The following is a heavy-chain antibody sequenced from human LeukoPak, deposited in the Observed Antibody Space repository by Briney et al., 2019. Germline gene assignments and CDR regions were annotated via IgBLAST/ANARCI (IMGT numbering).Heavy chain of an antibody. D-gene: IGHD4-23*01. CDR2: ISSSSVYI. CDR3: AGATPRTPGHFDY. CDR1: GFTFSRYS. J-gene: IGHJ4*02. V-gene: IGHV3-21*04. Sequence: PGGSLRLSCAASGFTFSRYSMNWVRQAPGKGLEWVSSISSSSVYIYYADSVKGRFTISRDNAKNSLYLQMNNLRAGEDTALYYCAGATPRTPGHFDYWGQGTLVTVSS.